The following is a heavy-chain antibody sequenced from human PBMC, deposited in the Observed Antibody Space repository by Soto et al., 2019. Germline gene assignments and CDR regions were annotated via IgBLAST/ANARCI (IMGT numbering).Heavy chain of an antibody. D-gene: IGHD1-7*01. V-gene: IGHV4-34*01. CDR3: ARGTKGNYYYYYMDV. CDR2: INHSGST. J-gene: IGHJ6*03. Sequence: SETLSLTCAVYGGSFSGYYWSWIRQPPGKGLEWIGEINHSGSTNYNPSLKSRVTISVDTSKNQFSLKLSSVTAADTAVYYCARGTKGNYYYYYMDVWGKGTTVTVSS. CDR1: GGSFSGYY.